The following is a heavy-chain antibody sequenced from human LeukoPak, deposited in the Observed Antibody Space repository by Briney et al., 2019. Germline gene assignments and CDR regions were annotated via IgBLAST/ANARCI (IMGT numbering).Heavy chain of an antibody. V-gene: IGHV4-34*01. D-gene: IGHD2-15*01. CDR2: INHSGST. CDR1: GGSFSGYY. Sequence: SETLSLTCAVYGGSFSGYYWSWIRQPPGKGLEWIGEINHSGSTNYSPSLKSRVTISVDTSKNQFSLKVRSVTAADTAVFYCARRAFPRCYSLWGQGTLVTVSS. J-gene: IGHJ4*02. CDR3: ARRAFPRCYSL.